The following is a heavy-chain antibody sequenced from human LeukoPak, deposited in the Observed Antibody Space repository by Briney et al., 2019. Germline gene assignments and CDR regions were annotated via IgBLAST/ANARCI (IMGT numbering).Heavy chain of an antibody. CDR3: ARESFSGDPQKYFDY. CDR1: GYSFSSHW. Sequence: GESLKISCKGSGYSFSSHWISWVRQMPGKGLEWMGRIDPSDSYTNYSPSFEGHVTTSADKSISAAYLQWSSLKASDTAMYYCARESFSGDPQKYFDYWGQGTLVTVSS. D-gene: IGHD2-21*02. V-gene: IGHV5-10-1*01. J-gene: IGHJ4*02. CDR2: IDPSDSYT.